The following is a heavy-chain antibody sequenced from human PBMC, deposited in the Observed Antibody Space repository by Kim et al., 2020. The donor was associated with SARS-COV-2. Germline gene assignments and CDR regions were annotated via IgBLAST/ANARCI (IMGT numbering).Heavy chain of an antibody. Sequence: SETLSLTCTVSGGSISSYYLSWIRQPPGKGLEWIGYIYYSGSTNYNPSPKSRVTIPADTSKNQFPLMLSSVTAADTAVYYCARVVSIFDYGGNSGGYYYCMDDWGHGTTVTVS. CDR2: IYYSGST. J-gene: IGHJ6*02. CDR1: GGSISSYY. CDR3: ARVVSIFDYGGNSGGYYYCMDD. V-gene: IGHV4-59*01. D-gene: IGHD4-17*01.